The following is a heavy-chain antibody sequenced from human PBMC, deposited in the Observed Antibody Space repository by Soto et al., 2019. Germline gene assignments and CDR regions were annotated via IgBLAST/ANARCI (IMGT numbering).Heavy chain of an antibody. CDR1: GFTFSNYW. CDR3: ATAKVGDYFQVY. D-gene: IGHD4-17*01. V-gene: IGHV3-74*01. Sequence: EVQLVESGGGLVQPGGSLRLSCAASGFTFSNYWMHWVRQAPGMGLVWVSRINVGGRTTNYADSVRGRFTISRDNAENMMYLQMNSLRVEDTAIYYCATAKVGDYFQVYWGQGALVTVSP. CDR2: INVGGRTT. J-gene: IGHJ4*02.